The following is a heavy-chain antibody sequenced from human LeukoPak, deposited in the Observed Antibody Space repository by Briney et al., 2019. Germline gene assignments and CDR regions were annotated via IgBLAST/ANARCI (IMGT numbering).Heavy chain of an antibody. D-gene: IGHD3-10*01. CDR2: IYHSGST. J-gene: IGHJ4*02. CDR3: ARNPSPHYGSYFDY. CDR1: GYSISSGYY. V-gene: IGHV4-38-2*01. Sequence: SETLSLTCAVSGYSISSGYYWGWIRQPPGKGLEWIGSIYHSGSTYSNPSLKSRVTISVDTSKNQFSLKLSSVTAADTAVYYCARNPSPHYGSYFDYWGQGTLVTVSS.